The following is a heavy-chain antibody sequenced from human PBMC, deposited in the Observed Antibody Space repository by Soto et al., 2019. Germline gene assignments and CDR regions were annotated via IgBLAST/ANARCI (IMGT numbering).Heavy chain of an antibody. CDR3: AMVETYVTPTPQDV. CDR2: ISPYTGNT. Sequence: QVQLVQSGDEVKKPGASVKVSCKASGYIFVNYGIAWVRQAPRQGLEWMGWISPYTGNTHSTSKVQGRLTMTTGTPPSKANTDLGSLPSAATASYFCAMVETYVTPTPQDVWGQGTTGTVSS. D-gene: IGHD2-21*02. J-gene: IGHJ6*02. CDR1: GYIFVNYG. V-gene: IGHV1-18*01.